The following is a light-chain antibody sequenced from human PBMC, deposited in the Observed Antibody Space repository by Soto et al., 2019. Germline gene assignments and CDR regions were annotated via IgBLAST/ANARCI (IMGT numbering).Light chain of an antibody. V-gene: IGKV1-5*01. CDR3: QQYKSYPWT. CDR2: DAS. CDR1: QSISSW. J-gene: IGKJ1*01. Sequence: DIQMTQSPSTLSASVVDRVTITFRASQSISSWLAWYQQKPGKAPKLLIYDASSLESGVPSRFSGSGSGTEFTLTISSLQPDDFGSYYCQQYKSYPWTFGHGTKVDIK.